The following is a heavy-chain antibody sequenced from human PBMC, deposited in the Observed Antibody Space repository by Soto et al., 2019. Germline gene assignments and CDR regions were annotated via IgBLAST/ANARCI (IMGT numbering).Heavy chain of an antibody. V-gene: IGHV4-31*03. Sequence: QVQLQESGPGLVKPSQTLSLTCTVSGGSISSGGYYWSWIRQHPGKGLEWIGYIYYSGSTYYNPSPTSRVTIPVDTSKHQFARRLSSVTAADTAVYYCARSIDPWGQGTLVTVSS. CDR1: GGSISSGGYY. J-gene: IGHJ5*02. CDR3: ARSIDP. CDR2: IYYSGST.